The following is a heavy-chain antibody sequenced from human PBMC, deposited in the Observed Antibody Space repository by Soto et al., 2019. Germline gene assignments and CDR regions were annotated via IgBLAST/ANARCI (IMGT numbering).Heavy chain of an antibody. V-gene: IGHV3-49*03. J-gene: IGHJ6*02. D-gene: IGHD3-9*01. CDR3: SRPYILTGLYSYYGMDV. CDR2: IRSKPYGGTP. Sequence: GGSLRLSCTASGFTFGDYAMSWFRQAPGKGLEWVGFIRSKPYGGTPEYAASVKDRFTISRDDYKSIAYLLMNSLKTEDTAVYYCSRPYILTGLYSYYGMDVWGQGTTVTVSS. CDR1: GFTFGDYA.